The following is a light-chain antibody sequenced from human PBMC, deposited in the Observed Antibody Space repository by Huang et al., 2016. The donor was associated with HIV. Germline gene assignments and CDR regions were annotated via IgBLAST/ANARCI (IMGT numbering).Light chain of an antibody. CDR3: QQYNNWPRT. Sequence: EIVMTQSPATLSVSPGERATLSCRASQSVSSNLVWYQQKPGQAPKLLIYGASTRATGIPARFSGSGSGTEFTLTISGLQSEDFAVYYCQQYNNWPRTFGQGTKVEIK. CDR1: QSVSSN. V-gene: IGKV3-15*01. J-gene: IGKJ1*01. CDR2: GAS.